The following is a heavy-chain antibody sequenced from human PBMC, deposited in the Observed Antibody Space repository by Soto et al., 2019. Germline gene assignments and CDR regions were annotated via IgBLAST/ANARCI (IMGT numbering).Heavy chain of an antibody. CDR3: MKAHESGDFLGMSV. J-gene: IGHJ6*02. CDR2: MYKTGET. CDR1: GGSVSTGMKY. D-gene: IGHD3-10*01. V-gene: IGHV4-61*01. Sequence: LSLTCTVSGGSVSTGMKYWGWVRQPPGKALEFIGYMYKTGETLLNSSLKSRVTLSMETSKNQFSLTLSSVTAADTAVYFCMKAHESGDFLGMSVWGPGTTVTSP.